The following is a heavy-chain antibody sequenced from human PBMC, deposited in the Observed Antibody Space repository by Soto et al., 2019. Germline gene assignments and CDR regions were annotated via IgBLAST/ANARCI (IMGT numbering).Heavy chain of an antibody. D-gene: IGHD6-6*01. CDR3: AKDRGSSSVNNNYYGMDV. Sequence: QVQLVESGGGVVQPGRSLRLSCAASGFTFSSYGMHWVRQAPGKGLEWVAVISYDGSNKYYADSVKGRFTISRDNSKNTLYLQMNSLRAEDTAVYYCAKDRGSSSVNNNYYGMDVWGQGATVTVSS. CDR2: ISYDGSNK. V-gene: IGHV3-30*18. J-gene: IGHJ6*02. CDR1: GFTFSSYG.